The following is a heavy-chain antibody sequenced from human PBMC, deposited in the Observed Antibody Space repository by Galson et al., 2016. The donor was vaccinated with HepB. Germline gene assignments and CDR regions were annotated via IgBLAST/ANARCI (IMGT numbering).Heavy chain of an antibody. CDR2: ITSGGDRA. D-gene: IGHD3-16*01. CDR1: GFSFGAWN. V-gene: IGHV3-11*01. CDR3: VRGRLGA. Sequence: SLRLSCAASGFSFGAWNMNWVRQAPGRGLEWISCITSGGDRAYYADSVKGRFSISRDNGRTSLSLQMSSLRDEDTARYFCVRGRLGAWGQGTQVTVSS. J-gene: IGHJ5*02.